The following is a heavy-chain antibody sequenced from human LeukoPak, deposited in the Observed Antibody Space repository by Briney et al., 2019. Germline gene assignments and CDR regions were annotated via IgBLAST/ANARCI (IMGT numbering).Heavy chain of an antibody. D-gene: IGHD1-26*01. CDR3: ARVAKRSYMYYFDY. Sequence: GGSLRLSCAASGFSFSSYAMSWVRQAPGKGLEWVSAISGSGGSTYYADSVKGRFTISRDNAKNSLYLQMNSLRAEDTAVYYCARVAKRSYMYYFDYWGQGTLVTVSS. CDR2: ISGSGGST. CDR1: GFSFSSYA. V-gene: IGHV3-23*01. J-gene: IGHJ4*02.